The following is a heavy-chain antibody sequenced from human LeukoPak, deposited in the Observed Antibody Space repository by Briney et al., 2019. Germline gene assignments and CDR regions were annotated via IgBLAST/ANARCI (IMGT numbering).Heavy chain of an antibody. V-gene: IGHV4-61*02. CDR3: AGVSPYTKLPSFDH. CDR2: IYTSGST. Sequence: SQTLSLTCTVSGGSISSGSYYWSWIRQPAGKGLEWIGRIYTSGSTNYNPSLKSRVTISMDSSKNRFSLQLNSVTAADTAVYYCAGVSPYTKLPSFDHWGQGTRVTVSS. CDR1: GGSISSGSYY. J-gene: IGHJ4*02. D-gene: IGHD4-11*01.